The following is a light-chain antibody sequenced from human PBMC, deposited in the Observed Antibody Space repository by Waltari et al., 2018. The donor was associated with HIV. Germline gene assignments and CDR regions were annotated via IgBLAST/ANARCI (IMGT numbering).Light chain of an antibody. V-gene: IGKV4-1*01. CDR1: QTIFYKSNNKNY. CDR2: WAS. Sequence: DIVMTQSPESLAVSLGERATLNCKSSQTIFYKSNNKNYLAWYKQKPGQSPKLLISWASNREFGVPDRFSGSGSGTDFTLTISSLQAEDVAVYYCQQFYRTPYTFGQGTRLEFK. CDR3: QQFYRTPYT. J-gene: IGKJ2*01.